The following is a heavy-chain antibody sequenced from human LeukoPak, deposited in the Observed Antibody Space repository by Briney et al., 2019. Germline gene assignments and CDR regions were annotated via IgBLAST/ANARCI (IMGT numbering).Heavy chain of an antibody. J-gene: IGHJ3*02. CDR1: GFTFSSYW. CDR3: STGSGHAFHI. V-gene: IGHV3-74*01. D-gene: IGHD3-10*01. Sequence: GGSLRLSCAASGFTFSSYWMHWVRQVPGKGLVWVSRINSDGSSTSYADSVKGRFTISRDNAKNTLYVQINSLRAEDTAVYCCSTGSGHAFHIWGRGTMVTVSS. CDR2: INSDGSST.